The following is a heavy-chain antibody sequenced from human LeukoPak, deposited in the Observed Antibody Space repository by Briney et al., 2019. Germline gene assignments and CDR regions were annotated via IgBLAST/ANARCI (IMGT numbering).Heavy chain of an antibody. CDR2: ISSSGTTV. CDR3: ARSTKGDSDH. CDR1: GFTFRSYE. V-gene: IGHV3-48*03. J-gene: IGHJ4*02. D-gene: IGHD3-10*01. Sequence: PGGSLRLSCSASGFTFRSYEMNWVRQAPGKGLDWVSYISSSGTTVYYADSVRGRFTTSRDNAKNSLYLQMDSLRADDTAVYYCARSTKGDSDHWGQGTLVTVSS.